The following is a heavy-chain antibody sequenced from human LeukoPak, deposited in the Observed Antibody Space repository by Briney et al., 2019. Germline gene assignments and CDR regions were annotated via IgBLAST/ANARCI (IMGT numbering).Heavy chain of an antibody. D-gene: IGHD2-2*01. V-gene: IGHV3-23*01. CDR1: GFTFSSYA. CDR3: AKEYCSSTSCYQGWFDP. J-gene: IGHJ5*02. Sequence: GGSLRLSCAASGFTFSSYAMTWVRQAPGKGLEWVSTITLSGTTTYYADSVKGRLTISRDSSKSTLFLQMSSLRAEDTAVYYCAKEYCSSTSCYQGWFDPWGQGTLVTVSS. CDR2: ITLSGTTT.